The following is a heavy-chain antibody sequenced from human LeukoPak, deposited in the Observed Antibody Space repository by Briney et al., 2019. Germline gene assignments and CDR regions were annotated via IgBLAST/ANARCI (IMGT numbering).Heavy chain of an antibody. CDR2: ISSSGSTI. J-gene: IGHJ4*02. CDR3: ARENNYYDSSGYYPFGY. CDR1: GFTFSDYY. D-gene: IGHD3-22*01. Sequence: GGSLRLSCAASGFTFSDYYISWIRQAPGKGLEWVSYISSSGSTIYYADSVKGRFTISRDNAKNSLYLQMNSLRAEDTAVYYCARENNYYDSSGYYPFGYWGQGTLVTVSS. V-gene: IGHV3-11*01.